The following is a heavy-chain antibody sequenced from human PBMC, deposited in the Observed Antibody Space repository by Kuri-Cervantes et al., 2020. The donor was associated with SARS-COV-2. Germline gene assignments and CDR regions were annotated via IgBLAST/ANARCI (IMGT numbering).Heavy chain of an antibody. V-gene: IGHV4-59*01. J-gene: IGHJ4*02. CDR2: IYYSGST. CDR3: ARVSRPYYFDY. Sequence: GSLRLSCTVSGGSISSYYWSWIRQPPGKGLEWIGCIYYSGSTNYNLSLKSRVTISVDTSKNQFSLKLSSVTAADTAVYYCARVSRPYYFDYWGQGTLVTVSS. CDR1: GGSISSYY.